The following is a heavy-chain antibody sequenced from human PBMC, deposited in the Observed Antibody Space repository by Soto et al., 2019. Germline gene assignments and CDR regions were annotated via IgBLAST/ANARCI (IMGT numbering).Heavy chain of an antibody. CDR2: IYPGDSDT. J-gene: IGHJ3*02. D-gene: IGHD7-27*01. CDR3: ARPPLGTFDYDAFDI. Sequence: GESLKISCKGSGYSFTSYWIGWVRQMPGKGLEWMGTIYPGDSDTRYSPSFQGQVTISADKSISTAYLQWSSLKASDTAMYYCARPPLGTFDYDAFDIWGQGTMVTVSS. V-gene: IGHV5-51*01. CDR1: GYSFTSYW.